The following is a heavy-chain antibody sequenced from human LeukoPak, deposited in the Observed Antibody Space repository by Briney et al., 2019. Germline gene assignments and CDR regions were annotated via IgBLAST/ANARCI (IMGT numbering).Heavy chain of an antibody. V-gene: IGHV1-2*02. CDR1: GYTFTGYY. D-gene: IGHD1-26*01. Sequence: GASVKVSCKASGYTFTGYYMHWVRQAPGQGLEWIGWINPNSGGTKYAQKFQGRVTMTRDTSISTAYMELSSLTSDDTAVYYCARDYPSGSYYVHYYYGMDVWGQGTTVTVSS. J-gene: IGHJ6*02. CDR3: ARDYPSGSYYVHYYYGMDV. CDR2: INPNSGGT.